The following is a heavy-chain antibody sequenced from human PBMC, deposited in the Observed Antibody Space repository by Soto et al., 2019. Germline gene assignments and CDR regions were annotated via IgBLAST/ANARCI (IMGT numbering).Heavy chain of an antibody. CDR2: ISSSSSTI. CDR1: GFTFSSYS. CDR3: ARDIEPGIAVAGPLESDY. J-gene: IGHJ4*02. V-gene: IGHV3-48*01. Sequence: GGSLRLSCAASGFTFSSYSMNWVRQAPGKGLEWVSYISSSSSTIYYADSVKGRFTISRDNAKNSLYLQMNSLRAEDTAVYYCARDIEPGIAVAGPLESDYWGQGTLVTVSS. D-gene: IGHD6-19*01.